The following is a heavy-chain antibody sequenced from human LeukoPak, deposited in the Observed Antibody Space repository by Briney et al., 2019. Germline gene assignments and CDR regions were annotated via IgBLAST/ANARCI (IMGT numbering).Heavy chain of an antibody. V-gene: IGHV1-46*01. D-gene: IGHD3-22*01. Sequence: ASVKVSCKASGYTFTSYYMHWVRQAPGQGLEWMGTINPSGGSTSYAQKFQGSVTMTRDTSTSTVYMELSSLRSEDTAVYYCARDHNFRDYYDSSAYLNWLDPWGQGTLVTVSS. CDR3: ARDHNFRDYYDSSAYLNWLDP. J-gene: IGHJ5*02. CDR2: INPSGGST. CDR1: GYTFTSYY.